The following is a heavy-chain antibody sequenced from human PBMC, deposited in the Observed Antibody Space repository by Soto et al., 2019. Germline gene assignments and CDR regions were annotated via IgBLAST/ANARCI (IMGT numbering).Heavy chain of an antibody. Sequence: QLQLQESGPGLVKPSETLSLTCTVSGDSISSRSYYWGWIRQPPGKGLEWIGSIYYSGKTNYNPSLKGRVTMSIDTSKNQFSLKVSSVTAADTAVYYCARHGLVAGFDYWGQGTLVTVSS. D-gene: IGHD6-19*01. V-gene: IGHV4-39*01. CDR3: ARHGLVAGFDY. J-gene: IGHJ4*02. CDR1: GDSISSRSYY. CDR2: IYYSGKT.